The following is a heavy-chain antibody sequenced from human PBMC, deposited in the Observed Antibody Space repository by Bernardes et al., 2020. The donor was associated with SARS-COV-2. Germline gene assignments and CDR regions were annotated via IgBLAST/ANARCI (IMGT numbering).Heavy chain of an antibody. Sequence: SETLSLTCTVSGGSIRSNNYYWGWIRQPPGKGLEWIGTLFYSGLTHYNPSLQSRLTIFVDTSKNQFSLNLTSVTAADTAVYYCSRHPPHTGGGWYMDVWGRGTTVTVSS. D-gene: IGHD6-19*01. CDR2: LFYSGLT. CDR1: GGSIRSNNYY. V-gene: IGHV4-39*01. CDR3: SRHPPHTGGGWYMDV. J-gene: IGHJ6*02.